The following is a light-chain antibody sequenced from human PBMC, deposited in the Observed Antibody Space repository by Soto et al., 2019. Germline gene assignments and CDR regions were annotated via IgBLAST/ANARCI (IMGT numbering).Light chain of an antibody. J-gene: IGKJ1*01. CDR3: QQYGNSFGT. CDR2: GTS. V-gene: IGKV3-20*01. CDR1: QGFSTTH. Sequence: NVLTQSPVTLSFSPGEIATLSWRAIQGFSTTHLAWYQQKPGQSPRLLIYGTSVRATGIPDRFRGSGSGTDFTLTISRLEPEDFAVYDCQQYGNSFGTFGQGTKVDIK.